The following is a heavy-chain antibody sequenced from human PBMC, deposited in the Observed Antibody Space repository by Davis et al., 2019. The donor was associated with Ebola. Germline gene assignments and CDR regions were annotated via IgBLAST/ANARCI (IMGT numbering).Heavy chain of an antibody. J-gene: IGHJ4*02. CDR3: AKVRYYSGWYDVGYFDY. CDR1: GFTFRTSG. Sequence: PGGSLRLSCAASGFTFRTSGMHWVRQAPGKGLEWVALISSGGSHIYYADALKGRFTISRDDSNNTLYLQMSGLRAEDTAIYYCAKVRYYSGWYDVGYFDYWGQGTLVTVSS. V-gene: IGHV3-30*18. D-gene: IGHD6-19*01. CDR2: ISSGGSHI.